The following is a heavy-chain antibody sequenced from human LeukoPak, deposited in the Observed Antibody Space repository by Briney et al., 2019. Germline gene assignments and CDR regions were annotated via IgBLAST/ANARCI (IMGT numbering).Heavy chain of an antibody. D-gene: IGHD1-26*01. J-gene: IGHJ3*02. CDR1: GYTLTELS. CDR2: FDPEDCET. Sequence: ASVKVSCKVSGYTLTELSMHWVRQAPGKGLEWMGGFDPEDCETIYAQKFQGRVTMTEDTSTHTAYMELSSLRSEDTAVYYCATDRSIVGAYDAFDIWGQGTMVTVSS. V-gene: IGHV1-24*01. CDR3: ATDRSIVGAYDAFDI.